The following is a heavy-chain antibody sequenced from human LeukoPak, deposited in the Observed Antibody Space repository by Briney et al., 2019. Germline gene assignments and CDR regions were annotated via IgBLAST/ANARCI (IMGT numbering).Heavy chain of an antibody. D-gene: IGHD2-15*01. CDR2: IKSKTDGGAR. CDR1: GLTFRNAW. CDR3: TTVGYCSGGTCSGFDY. J-gene: IGHJ4*02. V-gene: IGHV3-15*01. Sequence: GSLRLSCAVSGLTFRNAWMSWVRQAPGKGLEWVGLIKSKTDGGARDYAAPVKGRFTISRDDSKNTLYLQMNSLKTEDTAVFFCTTVGYCSGGTCSGFDYWGQGNLVTVSS.